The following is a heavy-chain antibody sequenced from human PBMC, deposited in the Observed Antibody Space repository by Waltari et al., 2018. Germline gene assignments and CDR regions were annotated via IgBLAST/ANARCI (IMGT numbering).Heavy chain of an antibody. CDR3: VKDGTTGYIYGKAFDL. V-gene: IGHV3-23*01. D-gene: IGHD5-18*01. Sequence: DVKLLESGGGSVQRGGSLRLSCAASGFTFTDYAMIWGRQAPGKGLAWVSAVSGSGNGTFDADSGKGRFSISRDNFNNALYLQMNSLRDDDTAVYYCVKDGTTGYIYGKAFDLWGQGTLVTVSS. J-gene: IGHJ4*02. CDR1: GFTFTDYA. CDR2: VSGSGNGT.